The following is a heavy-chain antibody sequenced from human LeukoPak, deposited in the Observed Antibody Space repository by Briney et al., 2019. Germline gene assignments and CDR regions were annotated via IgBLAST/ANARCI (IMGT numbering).Heavy chain of an antibody. V-gene: IGHV3-15*01. D-gene: IGHD1-14*01. CDR3: TVLQIKSHWYIDY. CDR1: GFTFSNAW. Sequence: GGSLRLSCAASGFTFSNAWMSWVRQAPGKGLEWVGRIKSKTDGGSTEYAAAVRGRFTISRDDSKNTLSLQLNNLRTEDTAVYYCTVLQIKSHWYIDYWGQGSLVRVSS. CDR2: IKSKTDGGST. J-gene: IGHJ4*02.